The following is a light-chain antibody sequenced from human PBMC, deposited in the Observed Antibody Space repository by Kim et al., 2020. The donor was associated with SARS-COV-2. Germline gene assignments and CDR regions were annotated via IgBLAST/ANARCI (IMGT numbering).Light chain of an antibody. CDR2: GKN. Sequence: SSELTQDPAVSVALGQTVRITCQGDSLRSYYASWYQQKPGQAPVLVIYGKNNRPSGIPDRFSGSSSGNTASLTITGAQAEDEADYYCYSPDSSGNDAVFG. CDR1: SLRSYY. J-gene: IGLJ7*01. V-gene: IGLV3-19*01. CDR3: YSPDSSGNDAV.